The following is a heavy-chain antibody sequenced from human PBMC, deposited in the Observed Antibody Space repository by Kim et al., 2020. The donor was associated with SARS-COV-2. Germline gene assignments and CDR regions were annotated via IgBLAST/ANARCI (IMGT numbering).Heavy chain of an antibody. CDR3: AKEVDITMIAGIGSAFD. CDR1: GFTFDDYA. V-gene: IGHV3-9*01. Sequence: GGSLRLSCAASGFTFDDYAMHWVRQAPGKGLEWVSGISWNSGSIGYADSVKGRFTISRDNAKNSLYLQMNSLRAEDTAMYYCAKEVDITMIAGIGSAFD. CDR2: ISWNSGSI. D-gene: IGHD3-22*01. J-gene: IGHJ4*01.